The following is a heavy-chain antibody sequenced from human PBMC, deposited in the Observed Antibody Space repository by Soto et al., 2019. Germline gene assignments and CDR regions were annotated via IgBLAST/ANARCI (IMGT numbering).Heavy chain of an antibody. D-gene: IGHD3-16*01. Sequence: QVQLQESGPGLVKPSETLSLTCNVSGDSMSKYYWSWVRQPAGKGLEWIGRIWTSGSTNYNPSLKSRVTMSIDTSTKHFSLDLKSVNAADTAVYYCARTVGAAYYFDFWGQGVLVTVSS. CDR2: IWTSGST. CDR3: ARTVGAAYYFDF. J-gene: IGHJ4*02. CDR1: GDSMSKYY. V-gene: IGHV4-4*07.